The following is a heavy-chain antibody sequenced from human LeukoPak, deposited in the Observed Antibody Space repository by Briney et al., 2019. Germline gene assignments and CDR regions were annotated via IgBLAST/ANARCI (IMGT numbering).Heavy chain of an antibody. CDR3: AKDVTYFDWSAPFDY. D-gene: IGHD3-9*01. CDR1: GFTFSSYA. V-gene: IGHV3-23*01. CDR2: ISGSGGST. J-gene: IGHJ4*02. Sequence: PGGSLRLSCAASGFTFSSYAMSWVRQAPGKGLEWVSAISGSGGSTYYADSVKGRFTISRDNSKNTLYLQMNSLRAEVTAVYYCAKDVTYFDWSAPFDYWGQGTLVTVSS.